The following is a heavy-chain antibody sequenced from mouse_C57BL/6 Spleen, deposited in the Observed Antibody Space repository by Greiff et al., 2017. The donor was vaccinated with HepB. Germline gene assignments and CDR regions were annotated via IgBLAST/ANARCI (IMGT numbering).Heavy chain of an antibody. CDR2: INPGSGGT. CDR1: GYAFTNYL. D-gene: IGHD1-1*01. Sequence: QVQLKESGAELVRPGTSVKVSCKASGYAFTNYLIEWVKQRPGQGLEWIGVINPGSGGTNYNEKFKGKATLTADKSSSTAYMQLSSLTSEDSAVYFCARVDYSLAYWGQGTLVTVSA. CDR3: ARVDYSLAY. J-gene: IGHJ3*01. V-gene: IGHV1-54*01.